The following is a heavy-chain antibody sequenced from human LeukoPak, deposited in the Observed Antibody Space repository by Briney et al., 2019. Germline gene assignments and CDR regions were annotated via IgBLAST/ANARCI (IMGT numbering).Heavy chain of an antibody. CDR2: IYPGDFDT. CDR3: ARRGRVDFWSGYYTGIDY. V-gene: IGHV5-51*01. J-gene: IGHJ4*02. CDR1: GYSFTSYW. D-gene: IGHD3-3*01. Sequence: GESLKISCKGSGYSFTSYWIDWVRQMPGKGLEWMGIIYPGDFDTRYSPSFQGQVTISADKSISTAYLQWSSLKASDTAMYYCARRGRVDFWSGYYTGIDYWGQGTLVTVSS.